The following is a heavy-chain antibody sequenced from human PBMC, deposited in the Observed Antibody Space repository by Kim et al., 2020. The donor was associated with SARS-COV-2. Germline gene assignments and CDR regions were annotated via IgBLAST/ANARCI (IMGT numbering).Heavy chain of an antibody. V-gene: IGHV5-10-1*01. CDR1: GYSFTSYW. CDR2: IDPSDSYT. Sequence: GESLKISCKGSGYSFTSYWISWVRQMPGKGLEWMGRIDPSDSYTNYSPSFQGHVTISADKSISTAYLQWSSLKASDTAMYYCALSRIAVAEGFDPWGQGTLVTVSS. J-gene: IGHJ5*02. CDR3: ALSRIAVAEGFDP. D-gene: IGHD6-19*01.